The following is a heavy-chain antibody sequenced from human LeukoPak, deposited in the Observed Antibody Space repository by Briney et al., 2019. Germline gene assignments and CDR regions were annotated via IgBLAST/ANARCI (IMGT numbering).Heavy chain of an antibody. D-gene: IGHD2-2*01. J-gene: IGHJ4*02. V-gene: IGHV3-64*02. CDR3: ARATRYCSSTSCPLDY. CDR1: GFTFSSYA. CDR2: ISSNGGST. Sequence: PWGSLRLSCAASGFTFSSYAMHWVRQAPGKGREYVSAISSNGGSTYYADSVKGRFTISRDNSKNTLYLQMGSLRAEDMAVYYCARATRYCSSTSCPLDYWGQGTLVTVSS.